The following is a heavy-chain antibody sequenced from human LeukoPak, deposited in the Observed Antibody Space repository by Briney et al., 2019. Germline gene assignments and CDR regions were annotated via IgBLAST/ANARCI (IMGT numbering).Heavy chain of an antibody. CDR3: ARGYVFVLAVAGYYFDS. CDR2: VYTSGST. J-gene: IGHJ4*02. V-gene: IGHV4-61*02. CDR1: GASISSGTYY. Sequence: SQTLSLTCTVSGASISSGTYYWSWIRQPAGKGLEWIGRVYTSGSTNYNPSLKSRVTISLDTSKNQFSLKLNSVTAADTAVYYCARGYVFVLAVAGYYFDSWGQGTLVTVSS. D-gene: IGHD6-13*01.